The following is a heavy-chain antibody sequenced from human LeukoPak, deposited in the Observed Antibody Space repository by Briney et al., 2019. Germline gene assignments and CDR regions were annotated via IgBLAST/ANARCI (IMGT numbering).Heavy chain of an antibody. Sequence: PGGSLRLSCAASGFTFSSYWMSWVRQAPGKGLEWVANIKQDGSEKFYVDSVKGRFTISRDNAKSSLYLQMNNLRAEDTAVYYCARDDSGHNGPNDFDYWGQGTLVTVSS. CDR1: GFTFSSYW. CDR3: ARDDSGHNGPNDFDY. D-gene: IGHD3-10*01. V-gene: IGHV3-7*01. CDR2: IKQDGSEK. J-gene: IGHJ4*02.